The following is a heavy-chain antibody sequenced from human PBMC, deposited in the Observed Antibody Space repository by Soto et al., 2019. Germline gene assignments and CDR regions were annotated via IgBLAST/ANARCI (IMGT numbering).Heavy chain of an antibody. CDR2: ISSSSSYI. D-gene: IGHD2-15*01. CDR1: GFTFSSYS. J-gene: IGHJ4*02. V-gene: IGHV3-21*01. Sequence: GGSLRLSCAASGFTFSSYSMNWVRQAPGKGLEWVSSISSSSSYIYYADSLKGRFTISRDNAKNSLYLQMNSLRAEDTAVYYCASIYCSGGSCYWGSLSQNFDYWGQGTLVTVSS. CDR3: ASIYCSGGSCYWGSLSQNFDY.